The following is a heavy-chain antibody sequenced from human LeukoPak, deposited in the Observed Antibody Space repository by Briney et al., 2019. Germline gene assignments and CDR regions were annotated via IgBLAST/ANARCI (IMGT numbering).Heavy chain of an antibody. V-gene: IGHV1-18*01. CDR1: GYTFTSYG. Sequence: ASVKVSCKASGYTFTSYGISWVRQAPGQGLEWMGWISAYNGNTNYAQKLQGRVTMTTDTSTSTAYMELRSLRSDDTAVYYCARSRYYDFWSGYLAGPQDYYYMDVWGKGTTVTVSS. J-gene: IGHJ6*03. CDR3: ARSRYYDFWSGYLAGPQDYYYMDV. CDR2: ISAYNGNT. D-gene: IGHD3-3*01.